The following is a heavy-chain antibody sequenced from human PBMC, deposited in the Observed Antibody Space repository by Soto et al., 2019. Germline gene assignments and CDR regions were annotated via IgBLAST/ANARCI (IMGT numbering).Heavy chain of an antibody. Sequence: QVRLVHSGADMKKPGSSVQVSCKTTGGPFSSYAVSWVRQAPGQGLEWMGGIIPKIGVAQYAQRSQGRVTITADVSTSTTYIEFNSLASEDTAVYYCVRGGGQLWNLIDNWGQGTLVTVSP. CDR3: VRGGGQLWNLIDN. D-gene: IGHD7-27*01. V-gene: IGHV1-69*01. CDR1: GGPFSSYA. CDR2: IIPKIGVA. J-gene: IGHJ4*02.